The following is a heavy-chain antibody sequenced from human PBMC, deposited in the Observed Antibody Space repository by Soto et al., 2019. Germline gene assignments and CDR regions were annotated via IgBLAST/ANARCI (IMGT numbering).Heavy chain of an antibody. CDR1: GFTFSSYG. J-gene: IGHJ4*02. V-gene: IGHV3-33*01. CDR2: IWYDGSNK. CDR3: ARGDSSSWYYFDY. D-gene: IGHD6-13*01. Sequence: QVQLVESGGGVVQPGRSLRLSCAASGFTFSSYGMHWVRQAPGKGLEWVAVIWYDGSNKYYADSVKGRFTISRDNSKNTLYLQMNSLRAEDTAVYYCARGDSSSWYYFDYWGQGTLVTVSS.